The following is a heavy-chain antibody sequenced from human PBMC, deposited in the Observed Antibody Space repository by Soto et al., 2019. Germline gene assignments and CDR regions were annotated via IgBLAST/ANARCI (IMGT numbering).Heavy chain of an antibody. J-gene: IGHJ6*02. CDR3: ATHCSSTSCPPYYYYGMDV. CDR2: ISSSGSTI. D-gene: IGHD2-2*01. Sequence: PGGSLRLSCAASGFTFSDYYMSWIRQAPGKGLEWVSYISSSGSTIYYADSVKGRFTISRDNAKNSLYLQMNSLRAEDTAVYYCATHCSSTSCPPYYYYGMDVWGQGTTVTVSS. CDR1: GFTFSDYY. V-gene: IGHV3-11*04.